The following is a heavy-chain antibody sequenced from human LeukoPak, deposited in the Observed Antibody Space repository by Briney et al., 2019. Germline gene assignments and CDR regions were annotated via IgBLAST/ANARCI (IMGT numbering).Heavy chain of an antibody. V-gene: IGHV1-2*02. CDR2: INPNSGGT. CDR1: RYNFTGYY. CDR3: ASPYCSSTSCQFYYFDY. D-gene: IGHD2-2*01. Sequence: GASVKVSCKASRYNFTGYYMHWVRQAPGQGLEWMGWINPNSGGTNYAQKFQGRVTMTRDTSISTAYMELSRLRSDDTAVYYCASPYCSSTSCQFYYFDYWGQGTLVTVSS. J-gene: IGHJ4*02.